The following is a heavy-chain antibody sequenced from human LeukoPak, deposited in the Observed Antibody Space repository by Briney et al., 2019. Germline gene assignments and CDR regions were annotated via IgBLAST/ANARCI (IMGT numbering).Heavy chain of an antibody. CDR3: ASGPREAGTYSTHYFDY. D-gene: IGHD6-19*01. V-gene: IGHV4-38-2*01. Sequence: SETLSLTCAVSGYSISSGYYWGWIRQPPGKGLEWIGSIYHSGSTYYNPSLKSRVTISVDRSKNQFSLKLSSVTAADTAVYYCASGPREAGTYSTHYFDYWGQGTLVTVSS. CDR2: IYHSGST. CDR1: GYSISSGYY. J-gene: IGHJ4*02.